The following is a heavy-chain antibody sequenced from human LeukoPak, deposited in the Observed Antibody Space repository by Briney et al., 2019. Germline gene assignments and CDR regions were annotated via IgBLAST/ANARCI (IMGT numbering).Heavy chain of an antibody. CDR1: GFTFSSYA. V-gene: IGHV3-30*04. CDR2: ISYDGSNK. D-gene: IGHD2-21*01. CDR3: ARDIRQGLYYYYYGMDV. J-gene: IGHJ6*02. Sequence: GGSLRLSCAASGFTFSSYAMHWVRQAPGKGLEWVAVISYDGSNKYYADSVKGRFTISRDNSKNTLYLQMNSLRAEDTAVYYCARDIRQGLYYYYYGMDVWGQGTTVTVSS.